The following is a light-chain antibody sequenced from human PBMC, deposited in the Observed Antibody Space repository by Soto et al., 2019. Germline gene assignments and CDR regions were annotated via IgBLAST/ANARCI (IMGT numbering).Light chain of an antibody. V-gene: IGLV1-40*01. CDR3: QSYDTSLSGSV. CDR2: GNS. J-gene: IGLJ2*01. CDR1: SSNIGAGYD. Sequence: QAVVTQPPSVSGAPGQRVTISCTGSSSNIGAGYDIHWYQQLPGAAPKLLISGNSNRPSGVPDRFSGSKSGTSASLAIAGLQAEDEADYSCQSYDTSLSGSVFGGGTKVTVL.